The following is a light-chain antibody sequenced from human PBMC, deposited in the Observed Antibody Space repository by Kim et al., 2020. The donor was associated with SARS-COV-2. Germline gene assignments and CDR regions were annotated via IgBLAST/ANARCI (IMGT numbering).Light chain of an antibody. Sequence: DIHMTQSPSTLSASVGDRVTITCRASQNIRTWLAWYQQKPGKAPRLLIYKTSTLESGVPTRFSGSGSGTDFTLTISSLQPDDFATYYCQQYDNYWTFGQGTKVEIK. V-gene: IGKV1-5*03. CDR1: QNIRTW. CDR2: KTS. CDR3: QQYDNYWT. J-gene: IGKJ1*01.